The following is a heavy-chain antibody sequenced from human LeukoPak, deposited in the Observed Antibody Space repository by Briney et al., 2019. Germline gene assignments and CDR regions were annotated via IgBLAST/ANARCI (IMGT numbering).Heavy chain of an antibody. CDR3: ARDGSSGWTWYFDY. CDR1: GFTFSSSA. D-gene: IGHD6-19*01. Sequence: GGSLRLSCAASGFTFSSSAMSWVRQAPGKGLEWVSAISNNGGYTYYADSVQGRFTISRDNSKNTPYLQMNSLRAEDTAVYYCARDGSSGWTWYFDYWGQGTLVTVSS. CDR2: ISNNGGYT. V-gene: IGHV3-23*01. J-gene: IGHJ4*02.